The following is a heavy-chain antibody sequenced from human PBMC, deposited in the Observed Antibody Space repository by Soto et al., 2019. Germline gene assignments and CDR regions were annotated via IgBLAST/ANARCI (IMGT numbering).Heavy chain of an antibody. CDR1: GFTFSSYG. Sequence: QVQLVESGGGVVQPGRSLRLSCAASGFTFSSYGMHWVRQAPGKGLEWVAVISYDGSNKYYADSVKGRFTISRDNSKNTLYLQMNSLRAEDTAVYYCAKSGGRGYDDLPDYYYGMDVWGQGTTVTVSS. J-gene: IGHJ6*02. D-gene: IGHD5-12*01. CDR3: AKSGGRGYDDLPDYYYGMDV. V-gene: IGHV3-30*18. CDR2: ISYDGSNK.